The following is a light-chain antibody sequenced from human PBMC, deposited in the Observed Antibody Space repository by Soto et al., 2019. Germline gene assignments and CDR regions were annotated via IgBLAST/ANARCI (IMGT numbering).Light chain of an antibody. Sequence: QSVLTQPPSVSGAPGQRVTISCTGSGSNIGTGYDVNWYQQLPGTAPKLLIYDSTNRPSGVPDRFSASKSGTSASLAITGLQAEDEADYYCQSYGNNVRVVFGGGTKLTVL. J-gene: IGLJ2*01. CDR2: DST. CDR3: QSYGNNVRVV. CDR1: GSNIGTGYD. V-gene: IGLV1-40*01.